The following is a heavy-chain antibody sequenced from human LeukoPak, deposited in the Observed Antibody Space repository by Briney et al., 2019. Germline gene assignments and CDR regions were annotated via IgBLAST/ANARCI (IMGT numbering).Heavy chain of an antibody. J-gene: IGHJ5*02. CDR3: ARSMYYYDSSGYYIGFDP. CDR2: IYHSGST. D-gene: IGHD3-22*01. Sequence: SETLSLTCTVSGYSISSCYYWGWIRQPPGKGLEWIGRIYHSGSTYYNPSRKSRVTISVDTSKNQFSLKLSSVTAADTAVYYCARSMYYYDSSGYYIGFDPWGQGTLVTVSS. V-gene: IGHV4-38-2*02. CDR1: GYSISSCYY.